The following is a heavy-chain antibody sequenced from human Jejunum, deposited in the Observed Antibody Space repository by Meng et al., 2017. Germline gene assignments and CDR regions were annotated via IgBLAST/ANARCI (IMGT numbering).Heavy chain of an antibody. J-gene: IGHJ4*02. CDR1: GGSISDHY. Sequence: QVKLQQWGAGLLKPSETLSLTRAVYGGSISDHYWTWIRQPPGKGLEWIGEINDSGSTNYNPSLKSRVTISVDTSKSQFYLRVSSVTAADTAVYYCARGNEYSNYGADFWGQGTLVTVSS. D-gene: IGHD4-11*01. V-gene: IGHV4-34*01. CDR2: INDSGST. CDR3: ARGNEYSNYGADF.